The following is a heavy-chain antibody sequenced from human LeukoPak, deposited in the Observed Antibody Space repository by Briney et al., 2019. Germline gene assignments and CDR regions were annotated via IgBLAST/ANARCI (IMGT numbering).Heavy chain of an antibody. D-gene: IGHD5-12*01. CDR2: INNDGSST. CDR3: AKPRYGGYDFDY. J-gene: IGHJ4*02. V-gene: IGHV3-74*01. Sequence: GGSLRLSCAASGFTFSRYWMHWVRQAPGKGLVWVSGINNDGSSTSQLDSVKGRFTISRDNAKNTLYLKMNSLRAEDTAVYYCAKPRYGGYDFDYWGQGTLVTVSP. CDR1: GFTFSRYW.